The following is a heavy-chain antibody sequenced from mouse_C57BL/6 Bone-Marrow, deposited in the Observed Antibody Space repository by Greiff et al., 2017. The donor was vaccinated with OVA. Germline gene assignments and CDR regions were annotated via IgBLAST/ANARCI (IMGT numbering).Heavy chain of an antibody. V-gene: IGHV5-17*01. J-gene: IGHJ3*01. Sequence: EVQLQESGGGLVKPGGSLKLSCAASGFTFSDYGMHWVRQAPEKGLEWVAYISSGSSTIYYADTVKGRFTISRDNAKNTLFLQMTSLRSEDTAMYYCARRELEGFAYWGQGTLVTVSA. D-gene: IGHD4-1*01. CDR3: ARRELEGFAY. CDR1: GFTFSDYG. CDR2: ISSGSSTI.